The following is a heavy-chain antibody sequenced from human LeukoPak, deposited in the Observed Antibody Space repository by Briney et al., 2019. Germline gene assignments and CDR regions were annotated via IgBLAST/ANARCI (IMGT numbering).Heavy chain of an antibody. J-gene: IGHJ5*02. D-gene: IGHD6-13*01. CDR1: GGTFSSYA. V-gene: IGHV1-69*06. CDR3: ARGGEAAAAAFDP. CDR2: IIPIFCTA. Sequence: VASVKVSCKASGGTFSSYAISWVRQAPGQGLEWMGGIIPIFCTANYAQKFQGRVTITADKSTSTAYMELSSLRSEDTAVYYCARGGEAAAAAFDPWGQGTLVTVSS.